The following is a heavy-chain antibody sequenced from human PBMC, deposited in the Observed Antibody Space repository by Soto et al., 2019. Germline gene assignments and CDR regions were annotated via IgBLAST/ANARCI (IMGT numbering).Heavy chain of an antibody. CDR3: ARHGDYDYVWGSYRFFDY. D-gene: IGHD3-16*02. CDR1: GGSINSSSYY. Sequence: QLQLQESGPGLVKPSETLSLTCTVSGGSINSSSYYWGWIRQPPGKGLEWIGSIYYSGSTYYNPSLKSRVTISVDTSKNQFSLKLSSVTAADTAVYYCARHGDYDYVWGSYRFFDYWGQGTLVTVSS. J-gene: IGHJ4*02. V-gene: IGHV4-39*01. CDR2: IYYSGST.